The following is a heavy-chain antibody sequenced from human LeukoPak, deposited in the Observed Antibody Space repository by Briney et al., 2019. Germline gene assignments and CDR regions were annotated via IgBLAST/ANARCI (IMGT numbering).Heavy chain of an antibody. D-gene: IGHD3-16*01. CDR2: IYYSGST. CDR3: ASSSLGGDFYFDY. V-gene: IGHV4-39*01. CDR1: GGSIRSSNYY. Sequence: SETPSLTCTVSGGSIRSSNYYWGWIRQPPGKGLEWIGNIYYSGSTYYNPSLKRRVTISVDTSKNQFSLKVTSVTAADTAVYYCASSSLGGDFYFDYWGQGTLVTVSS. J-gene: IGHJ4*02.